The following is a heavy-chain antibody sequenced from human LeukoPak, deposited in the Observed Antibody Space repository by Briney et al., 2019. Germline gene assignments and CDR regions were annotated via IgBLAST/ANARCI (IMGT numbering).Heavy chain of an antibody. D-gene: IGHD1-1*01. Sequence: SETLSLTCTVSGGSISSYYWSWIRQSPGKGLEWIGYLYSRGSPNYNPSLKRRVTISVDTSKNHFSLTLSSVSAADTAVYYCARLQPNSGEWAFDIWGQGTMVTVSS. V-gene: IGHV4-59*01. J-gene: IGHJ3*02. CDR1: GGSISSYY. CDR3: ARLQPNSGEWAFDI. CDR2: LYSRGSP.